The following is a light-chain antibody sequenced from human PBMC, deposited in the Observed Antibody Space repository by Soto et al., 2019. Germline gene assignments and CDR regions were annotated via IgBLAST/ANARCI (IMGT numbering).Light chain of an antibody. J-gene: IGKJ5*01. CDR2: DAS. Sequence: DIPLTQTPSCLFGSVGAEVTITCRASQTISRWLAWYQQKPGRAPKLLIYDASTIESGVPSRFSGSGSEREFTLTISRLQPDDFATYFCHSRAFGQGTRLEI. CDR1: QTISRW. CDR3: HSRA. V-gene: IGKV1-5*01.